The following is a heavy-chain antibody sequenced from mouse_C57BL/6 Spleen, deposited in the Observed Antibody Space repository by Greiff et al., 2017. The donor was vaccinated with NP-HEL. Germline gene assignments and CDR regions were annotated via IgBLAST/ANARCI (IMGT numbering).Heavy chain of an antibody. CDR2: FYPGSGSI. CDR1: GYTFTEYT. J-gene: IGHJ1*03. CDR3: ARHERMATYYYGSSYGYFDV. D-gene: IGHD1-1*01. V-gene: IGHV1-62-2*01. Sequence: QVQLKESGAELVKPGASVKLSCKASGYTFTEYTIHWVKQRSGQGLEWIGWFYPGSGSIKYNEKFKDKATLTADKSSSTVYMELSRLTSEDSAVYFCARHERMATYYYGSSYGYFDVWGTGTTVTVSS.